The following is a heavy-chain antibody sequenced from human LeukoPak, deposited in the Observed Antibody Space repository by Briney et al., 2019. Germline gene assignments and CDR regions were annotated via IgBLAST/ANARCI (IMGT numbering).Heavy chain of an antibody. J-gene: IGHJ4*02. V-gene: IGHV1-69*13. CDR3: ARDAPRGAYGEDSFDY. CDR1: GGTFSSYA. D-gene: IGHD4-17*01. CDR2: IIPIFGTA. Sequence: SVKVSCKASGGTFSSYAISWVRQAPGQGLEWMGGIIPIFGTANYAQKFQGRVTITADESTSTAYMELSSLRSEDTAVYYCARDAPRGAYGEDSFDYWGKGTLVTVSS.